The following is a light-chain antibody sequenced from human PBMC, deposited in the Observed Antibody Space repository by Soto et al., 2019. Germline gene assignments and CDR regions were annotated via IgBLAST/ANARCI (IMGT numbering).Light chain of an antibody. J-gene: IGKJ1*01. Sequence: DIQMTQSPSSVSASVGDRVTITCRASQGISSWLAWYQQKPGEAPKHLIYAASSLQSGVPSRFSGSGSGTDFPLPSSSLQPEDVATFYCQQANSVPWTFGQGTKVEIK. CDR2: AAS. CDR1: QGISSW. CDR3: QQANSVPWT. V-gene: IGKV1-12*01.